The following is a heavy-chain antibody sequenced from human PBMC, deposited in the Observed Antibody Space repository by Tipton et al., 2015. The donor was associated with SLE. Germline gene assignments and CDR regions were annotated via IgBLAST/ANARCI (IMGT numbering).Heavy chain of an antibody. CDR3: AKDGEVNAFDM. CDR1: GITFSSHW. V-gene: IGHV3-74*03. Sequence: GSLRLSCAASGITFSSHWMHWVRQAPGKGLVWVSRIKSDGSSTTYADSVKGRFTISRDNAKNTLYLQMNSLRVEDTALYYCAKDGEVNAFDMWGQGTMVTVS. CDR2: IKSDGSST. D-gene: IGHD3-10*01. J-gene: IGHJ3*02.